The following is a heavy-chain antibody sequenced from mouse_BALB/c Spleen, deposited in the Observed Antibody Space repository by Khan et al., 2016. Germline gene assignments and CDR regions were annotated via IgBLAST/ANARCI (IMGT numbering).Heavy chain of an antibody. V-gene: IGHV9-3-1*01. D-gene: IGHD4-1*01. CDR1: GYTFTNYG. Sequence: QIQLVQSGPELKKPGETVKISYKASGYTFTNYGMNWVKQAPGKGLKWMGWINTYTGEPTYAADFKGRFAFSLEASSSKAYLQINNHQHEDAATYCCGKQTEADAYWGQGTLVTVSA. CDR2: INTYTGEP. J-gene: IGHJ3*01. CDR3: GKQTEADAY.